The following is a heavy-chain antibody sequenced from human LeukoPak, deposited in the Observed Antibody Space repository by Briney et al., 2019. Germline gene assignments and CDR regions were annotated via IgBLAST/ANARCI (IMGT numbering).Heavy chain of an antibody. CDR2: ISSSGSTT. V-gene: IGHV3-48*02. J-gene: IGHJ4*02. Sequence: PGGSLRLSCAASGFTFSGNSMNWVRQAPGKGLEWVSYISSSGSTTYYADSVKGRFTISRDNAKNSLYLQMNGLRDEDTAVYYCARGTYYYFDYWGQGMLVTVSS. CDR3: ARGTYYYFDY. CDR1: GFTFSGNS. D-gene: IGHD1-26*01.